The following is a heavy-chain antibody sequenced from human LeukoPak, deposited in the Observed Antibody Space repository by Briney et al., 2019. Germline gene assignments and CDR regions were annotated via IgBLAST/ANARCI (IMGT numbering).Heavy chain of an antibody. CDR1: GFTFSSYW. D-gene: IGHD2-15*01. CDR3: ARVRCSGGSCPYYYYYYMDV. Sequence: GGSLRLSCAASGFTFSSYWMSWVRQAQGKGLEWVANIKQDGSEKYYVDSVKGRFTISRDNAKNSLYLQMNSLRAEDAAVYYCARVRCSGGSCPYYYYYYMDVWGKGTTVTVSS. J-gene: IGHJ6*03. V-gene: IGHV3-7*03. CDR2: IKQDGSEK.